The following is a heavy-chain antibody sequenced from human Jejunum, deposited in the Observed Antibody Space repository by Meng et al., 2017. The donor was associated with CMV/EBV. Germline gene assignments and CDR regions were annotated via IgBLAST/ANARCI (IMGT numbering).Heavy chain of an antibody. Sequence: HVHPVHSGAQVKNPRASAKGSGKAAVYTFTSYGSSWGRQAPVQWLECMGWISAYNGNTNYAQKLQGRVTMTTDTSTSTAYMELMSLRSDDTAVYYCARASRVLGGFDYWGQGTLVTVSS. V-gene: IGHV1-18*01. CDR3: ARASRVLGGFDY. CDR1: VYTFTSYG. J-gene: IGHJ4*02. D-gene: IGHD3-16*01. CDR2: ISAYNGNT.